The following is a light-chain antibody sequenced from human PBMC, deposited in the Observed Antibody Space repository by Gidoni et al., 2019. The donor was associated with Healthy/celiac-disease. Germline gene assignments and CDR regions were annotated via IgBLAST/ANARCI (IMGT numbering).Light chain of an antibody. V-gene: IGKV4-1*01. CDR1: QSVLYSSNNKNY. Sequence: DIVMTQSPDSLAVSLGERATINCKSSQSVLYSSNNKNYLAWYQQKPGQPPKLLIYWASTRDAGVPDRFRASGSGTDFTLTISSLQAEDVAVYYCQQYYSTPPWTFGQXTKVEIK. J-gene: IGKJ1*01. CDR3: QQYYSTPPWT. CDR2: WAS.